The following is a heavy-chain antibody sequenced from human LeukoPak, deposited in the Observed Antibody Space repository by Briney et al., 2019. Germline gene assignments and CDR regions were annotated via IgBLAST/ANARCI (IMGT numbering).Heavy chain of an antibody. CDR1: GFTFGDYG. V-gene: IGHV3-21*01. J-gene: IGHJ4*02. Sequence: GGSLRLSCTASGFTFGDYGMSWFRRAPGKGLEWVSCISSSSSYIYYADSVKGRFTISRDNAKNSLYLQMNSLRAEDTAVYYCAASPVYSYGHPYYFDYWGQGTLVTVSS. CDR2: ISSSSSYI. CDR3: AASPVYSYGHPYYFDY. D-gene: IGHD5-18*01.